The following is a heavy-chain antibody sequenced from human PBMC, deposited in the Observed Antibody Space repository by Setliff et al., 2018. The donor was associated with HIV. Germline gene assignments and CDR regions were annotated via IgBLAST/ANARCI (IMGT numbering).Heavy chain of an antibody. V-gene: IGHV3-74*01. CDR2: INSDGSST. CDR1: GFTFSNYW. J-gene: IGHJ2*01. Sequence: PGGSLRLSCAASGFTFSNYWMHWVRQAPGEGLVWVSRINSDGSSTSYADSVKGRFTISRDNAKNTLYLQMNSLRAEDTALYYCARDYRNLGFDLWGRGSLVTVSS. D-gene: IGHD4-4*01. CDR3: ARDYRNLGFDL.